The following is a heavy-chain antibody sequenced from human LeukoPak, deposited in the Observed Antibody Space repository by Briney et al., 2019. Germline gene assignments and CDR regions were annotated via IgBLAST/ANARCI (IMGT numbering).Heavy chain of an antibody. J-gene: IGHJ4*02. CDR1: GYRFTSYW. V-gene: IGHV5-51*01. D-gene: IGHD2-2*02. CDR3: ARLLRYCSSTSCYTLNY. Sequence: GESLKISCKGSGYRFTSYWIGWVRPMPGKGLEWMGIIYPGDSDTRYSPSFQGQVTISADKSISTAYLQWSSLKASDTAMYYCARLLRYCSSTSCYTLNYWGQGTLVTVSS. CDR2: IYPGDSDT.